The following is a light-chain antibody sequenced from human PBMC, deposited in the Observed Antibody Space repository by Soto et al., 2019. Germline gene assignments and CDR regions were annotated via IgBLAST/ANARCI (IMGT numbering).Light chain of an antibody. CDR2: SAS. Sequence: DIQMTQSPSALSASLGDRVTITCRGSQDMGYFLTWYQQRPGKVPKLIIYSASSLFTGAPSRLSGSGSGTDCTLTIVLLQPADVATYYCQEYESSPFTFRPAIRVEIK. CDR3: QEYESSPFT. V-gene: IGKV1-27*01. J-gene: IGKJ3*01. CDR1: QDMGYF.